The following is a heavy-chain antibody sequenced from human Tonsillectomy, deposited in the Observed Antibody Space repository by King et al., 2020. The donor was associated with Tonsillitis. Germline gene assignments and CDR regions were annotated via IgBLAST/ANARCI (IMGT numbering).Heavy chain of an antibody. CDR2: FDPEDGET. Sequence: GGGGGEGGGAGKVSCKVAGDTLTELSMHGGRQAPGKGLEWMGGFDPEDGETIYAQKFQGRVTMTEDTSTDTAYMELSSLGSGDTAVYYCATVSAANLEWVKPPNYYYRMDVWGQGTTVTVSS. V-gene: IGHV1-24*01. CDR1: GDTLTELS. CDR3: ATVSAANLEWVKPPNYYYRMDV. J-gene: IGHJ6*02. D-gene: IGHD3-3*01.